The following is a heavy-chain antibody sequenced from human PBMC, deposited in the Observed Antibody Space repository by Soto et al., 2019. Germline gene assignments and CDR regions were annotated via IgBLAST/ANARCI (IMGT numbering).Heavy chain of an antibody. Sequence: SETLSLTCAVYGGSFSSYYWGWIRQPPGKGLEWIGEINYSGSTNYSPSLKSRVTISVDTSKNQFSLRLSSVTAADTAIYFCARGDLRYGDDYWGQGTLVTVSS. CDR1: GGSFSSYY. J-gene: IGHJ4*02. V-gene: IGHV4-34*01. CDR2: INYSGST. D-gene: IGHD2-21*01. CDR3: ARGDLRYGDDY.